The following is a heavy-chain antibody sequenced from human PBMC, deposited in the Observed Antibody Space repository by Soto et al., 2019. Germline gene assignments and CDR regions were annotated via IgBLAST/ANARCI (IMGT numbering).Heavy chain of an antibody. CDR2: ISGSGTGT. CDR3: AKRGRGAVAFDY. J-gene: IGHJ4*02. CDR1: GFTFSSYA. V-gene: IGHV3-23*01. D-gene: IGHD6-19*01. Sequence: EVQLLESGGGLVQPGGSLRLSCAASGFTFSSYAMSWVRQAPGKGLEWVSTISGSGTGTYYAYSVTGRFTISRDNSKNTLYLQMSSLRAEDTAVYYCAKRGRGAVAFDYWGQGTVVTVSS.